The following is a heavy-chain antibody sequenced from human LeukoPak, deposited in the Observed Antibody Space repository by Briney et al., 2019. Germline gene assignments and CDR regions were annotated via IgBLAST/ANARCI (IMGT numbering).Heavy chain of an antibody. V-gene: IGHV3-23*01. Sequence: RGSLRLSCAASGFTFNNCAMSWVRQPPGKGLEWVSAVTDDGTTTYYADSVKGRFTISRDNSKSTVYLQMNYLTADDTARYYCVKEERGYSYGDYWGQGTLVTVSS. D-gene: IGHD5-18*01. CDR2: VTDDGTTT. J-gene: IGHJ4*02. CDR3: VKEERGYSYGDY. CDR1: GFTFNNCA.